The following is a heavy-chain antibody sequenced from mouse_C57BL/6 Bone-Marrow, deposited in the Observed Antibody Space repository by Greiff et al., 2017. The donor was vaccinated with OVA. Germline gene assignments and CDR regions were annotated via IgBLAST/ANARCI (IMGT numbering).Heavy chain of an antibody. CDR1: GYTFTSYG. V-gene: IGHV1-81*01. J-gene: IGHJ4*01. CDR3: ARWWLLPY. Sequence: VQLQQSGAELARPGASVKLSCKASGYTFTSYGISWVKQRTGQGLEWIGEIYPRSGNTYYNVKFKGKATLTADKSSSTAYMELRSLTSEDSAVYFCARWWLLPYWGQGTSVTVSS. D-gene: IGHD2-3*01. CDR2: IYPRSGNT.